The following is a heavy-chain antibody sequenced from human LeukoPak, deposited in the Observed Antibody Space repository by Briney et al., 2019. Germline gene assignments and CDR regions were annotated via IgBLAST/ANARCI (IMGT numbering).Heavy chain of an antibody. V-gene: IGHV4-59*01. CDR2: IYYSGST. CDR3: ARARVVAAGYYYGMDV. D-gene: IGHD2-15*01. CDR1: GGSISSYY. Sequence: PSETLSLTCTVSGGSISSYYWSWIRQPPGKGLEWIGYIYYSGSTNYNPSLKSRVTISVDTSKNQFSLKLSSVTAADTAVYYCARARVVAAGYYYGMDVWGQGTTVTVSS. J-gene: IGHJ6*02.